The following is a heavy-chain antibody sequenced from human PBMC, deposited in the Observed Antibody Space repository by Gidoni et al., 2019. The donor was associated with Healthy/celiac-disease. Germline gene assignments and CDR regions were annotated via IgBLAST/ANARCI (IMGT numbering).Heavy chain of an antibody. CDR3: AKEKGSGWYTELIG. V-gene: IGHV3-43*01. Sequence: EVQLVESGGVVVQPGGSLRLSCAASGFTFDDYTMHWVRQAPGKGLEWVSLISWDGGSTYYADSVKGRFTISRDNSKNSLYLQMNSLRTEDTALYYCAKEKGSGWYTELIGWGQGTLVTVSS. J-gene: IGHJ4*02. D-gene: IGHD6-19*01. CDR2: ISWDGGST. CDR1: GFTFDDYT.